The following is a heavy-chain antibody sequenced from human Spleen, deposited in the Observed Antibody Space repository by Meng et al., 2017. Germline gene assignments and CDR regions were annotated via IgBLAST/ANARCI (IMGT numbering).Heavy chain of an antibody. V-gene: IGHV1-46*01. D-gene: IGHD3-10*01. CDR2: INTTGGSI. CDR1: GYTFTNYY. J-gene: IGHJ4*02. Sequence: QGQLVQFGAEVKKPGASVKYSCKAYGYTFTNYYVHWVRQAPGQGLEWMGRINTTGGSIIYAQKFQGRVTMTRDTSTSTVYMELSSLRSEDTAVYYCAREVVRGFDYWGQGTLVTVSS. CDR3: AREVVRGFDY.